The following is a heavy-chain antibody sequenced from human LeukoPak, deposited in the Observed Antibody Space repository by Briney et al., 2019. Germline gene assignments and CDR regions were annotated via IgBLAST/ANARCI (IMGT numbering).Heavy chain of an antibody. Sequence: PGGSLRLSCAASGFTFSSYAMSWVRQAPGEGLEWVSAISGSGGSTYYADSVKGRFTISRDNSKNTLYLQMNSLRAEDTAVYYCAKDMGFWSGYYDYWGQGTLVTVSS. CDR1: GFTFSSYA. CDR2: ISGSGGST. V-gene: IGHV3-23*01. J-gene: IGHJ4*02. D-gene: IGHD3-3*01. CDR3: AKDMGFWSGYYDY.